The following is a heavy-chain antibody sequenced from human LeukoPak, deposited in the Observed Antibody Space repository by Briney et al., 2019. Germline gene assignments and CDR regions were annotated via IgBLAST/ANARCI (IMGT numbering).Heavy chain of an antibody. CDR2: INSDGSST. CDR1: GFTFSNYW. Sequence: GGSLRLFCAASGFTFSNYWMHWVRQAPGKGLVWVLRINSDGSSTNYADSVKGRFPISRDNAKNTLYLQMNSLRAEDTAVYYCALLDRGVVFDYWGQGTLVTVSS. V-gene: IGHV3-74*01. J-gene: IGHJ4*02. D-gene: IGHD3-10*01. CDR3: ALLDRGVVFDY.